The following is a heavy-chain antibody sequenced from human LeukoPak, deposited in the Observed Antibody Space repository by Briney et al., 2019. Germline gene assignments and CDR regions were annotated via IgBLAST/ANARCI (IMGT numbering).Heavy chain of an antibody. D-gene: IGHD3-9*01. CDR3: ARDNSLTGFHDY. CDR1: GYTFTSYG. J-gene: IGHJ4*02. CDR2: ISAYNGNT. Sequence: ASVTVSFTASGYTFTSYGISWVRQAPGQGLEWMGWISAYNGNTNYAQKLQGRVTMTRNTSISTAYMELSSLRSEDTAMDCCARDNSLTGFHDYWGQGTLVTVSS. V-gene: IGHV1-18*01.